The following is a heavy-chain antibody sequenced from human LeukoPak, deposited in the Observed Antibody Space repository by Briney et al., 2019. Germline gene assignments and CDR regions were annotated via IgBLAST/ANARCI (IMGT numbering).Heavy chain of an antibody. CDR1: GGSTSTSLYY. J-gene: IGHJ6*02. V-gene: IGHV4-39*01. D-gene: IGHD1-26*01. CDR3: ARHEGRDYYAMDV. CDR2: IYYSGSA. Sequence: SETLSLTCTVSGGSTSTSLYYWGWIRQPPGKGLEWIGYIYYSGSAYYNPSLKSRVTISVDTSKNQFSLKLSSVTAADTAVYYCARHEGRDYYAMDVWGQGTTVTVSS.